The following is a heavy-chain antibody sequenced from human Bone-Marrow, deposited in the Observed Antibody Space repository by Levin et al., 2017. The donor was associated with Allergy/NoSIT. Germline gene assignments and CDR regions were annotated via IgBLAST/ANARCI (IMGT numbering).Heavy chain of an antibody. CDR1: GFTFSSYA. V-gene: IGHV3-64*01. D-gene: IGHD3-10*01. CDR3: ARDITTMVRGVDY. J-gene: IGHJ4*02. CDR2: ISSNGGST. Sequence: GGSLRLSCAASGFTFSSYAMHWVRQAPGKGLEYVSAISSNGGSTYYANSVKGRFTISRDNSKNTLYLQMGILGAEGMAVYYCARDITTMVRGVDYWGQGTLVTVSS.